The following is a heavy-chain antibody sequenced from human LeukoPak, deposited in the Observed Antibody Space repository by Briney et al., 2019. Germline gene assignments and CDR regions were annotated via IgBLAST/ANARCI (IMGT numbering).Heavy chain of an antibody. J-gene: IGHJ3*02. Sequence: SETLSLTCTVSGGSISNGDYYWSWIRQPPGKGLEWIGYIYYSGSTYYNPSLKSRVTISVDTSKNQFSLKLSSVTAADTAVYYCASSCIRAFDIWGQGTMVTVSS. CDR1: GGSISNGDYY. V-gene: IGHV4-30-4*08. CDR2: IYYSGST. D-gene: IGHD2-21*01. CDR3: ASSCIRAFDI.